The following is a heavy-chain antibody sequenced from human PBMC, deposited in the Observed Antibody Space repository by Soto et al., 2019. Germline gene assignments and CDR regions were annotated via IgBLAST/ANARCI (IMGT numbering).Heavy chain of an antibody. CDR1: GFSLRTTTAG. CDR2: IHSNGNT. V-gene: IGHV2-5*01. Sequence: SGPTLVNPTETLTLTCTFSGFSLRTTTAGVGWFRQSPGEALEWLALIHSNGNTRYSPSLRNRLTVTKDDSKNQVVLTMTDMDPVDTATYYCVHRRRDSGPNGDYWGPGILVTVSS. CDR3: VHRRRDSGPNGDY. D-gene: IGHD3-10*01. J-gene: IGHJ4*02.